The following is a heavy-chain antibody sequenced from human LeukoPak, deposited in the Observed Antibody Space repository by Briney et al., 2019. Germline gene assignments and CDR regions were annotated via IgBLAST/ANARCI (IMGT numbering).Heavy chain of an antibody. CDR1: GGSISSYY. V-gene: IGHV4-59*08. CDR3: ARGAAGTVPFDY. D-gene: IGHD6-13*01. CDR2: THYSGST. Sequence: SETLSLTCAVSGGSISSYYWGWIRQPPGKGLEWIGYTHYSGSTDYNPSLKTRVTISVDTSKNQFSLKLSSVTAADTAVYYCARGAAGTVPFDYWGQGTLVTVSS. J-gene: IGHJ4*02.